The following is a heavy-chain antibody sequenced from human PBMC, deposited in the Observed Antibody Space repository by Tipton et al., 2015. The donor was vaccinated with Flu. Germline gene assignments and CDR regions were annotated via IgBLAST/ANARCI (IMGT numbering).Heavy chain of an antibody. D-gene: IGHD1-26*01. CDR2: ISWNSGSI. V-gene: IGHV3-9*01. Sequence: RSLRLSCAASGFTFDDYAIHWVRQAPGKGLEWVSGISWNSGSIGYADSVKGRFTISRDNAKNSLYLQMNSLRAEDTAMYYCAKMRMGGAYFDYWGQGTLGTVSS. CDR1: GFTFDDYA. J-gene: IGHJ4*02. CDR3: AKMRMGGAYFDY.